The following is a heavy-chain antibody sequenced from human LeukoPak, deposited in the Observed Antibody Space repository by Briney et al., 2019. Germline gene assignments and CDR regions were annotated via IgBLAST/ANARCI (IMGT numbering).Heavy chain of an antibody. CDR1: GFTFSDYS. J-gene: IGHJ3*02. CDR2: ISSSSSYI. Sequence: GGSLRLSCAVSGFTFSDYSMNWVRQAPGKGLEWVSSISSSSSYIYYADSVKGRFTISRDNAKNSLYLQMNSLRAEDTAVYYCAREDSCSSTSCYFAFDIWGQGTMVTVSS. CDR3: AREDSCSSTSCYFAFDI. D-gene: IGHD2-2*01. V-gene: IGHV3-21*01.